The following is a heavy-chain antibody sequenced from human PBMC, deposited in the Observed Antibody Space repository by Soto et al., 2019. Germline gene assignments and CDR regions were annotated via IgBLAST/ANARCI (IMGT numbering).Heavy chain of an antibody. CDR2: ISPIIGII. CDR3: AGDPDSHYNDSHASSYP. CDR1: VVTFSTYT. D-gene: IGHD4-4*01. J-gene: IGHJ5*02. Sequence: QVQLVQSGAEVKKPGSSVKVYCKASVVTFSTYTITWVRQAPGQGLEWMGRISPIIGIINYAQKFQGRVTISADKITVTAYMELTGLSSDDTAVYYCAGDPDSHYNDSHASSYPWGQGTLVTVSS. V-gene: IGHV1-69*02.